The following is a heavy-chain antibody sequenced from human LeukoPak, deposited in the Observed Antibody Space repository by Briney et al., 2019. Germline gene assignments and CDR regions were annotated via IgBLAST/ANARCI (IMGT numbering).Heavy chain of an antibody. CDR2: IYYSGST. J-gene: IGHJ4*02. CDR3: ARDFSTYYYGSGSSPPFDY. V-gene: IGHV4-39*07. CDR1: GGSISSSSYY. D-gene: IGHD3-10*01. Sequence: SETLSLTCTVSGGSISSSSYYWGWIRQPPGKGLEWIGSIYYSGSTYYNPSLKSRVTISVDTSKNQFSLKLSSVTAADTAVYYCARDFSTYYYGSGSSPPFDYWGQGTLVTVSS.